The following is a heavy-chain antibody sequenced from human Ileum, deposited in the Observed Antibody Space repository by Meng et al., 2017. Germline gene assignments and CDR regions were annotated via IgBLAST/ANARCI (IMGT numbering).Heavy chain of an antibody. CDR1: GFSLSTGGVG. J-gene: IGHJ5*02. Sequence: QITLKESGPTLVKPTQTLTLTCTFSGFSLSTGGVGVGWIRQPPGKALEWLALIYWDDEYRYSPSLRSRLTITKDTSRNQVVLRMTNVAPVDAGTYYCVHRLVAAQHWFDPWGQGTLVTVSS. CDR2: IYWDDEY. D-gene: IGHD6-6*01. V-gene: IGHV2-5*02. CDR3: VHRLVAAQHWFDP.